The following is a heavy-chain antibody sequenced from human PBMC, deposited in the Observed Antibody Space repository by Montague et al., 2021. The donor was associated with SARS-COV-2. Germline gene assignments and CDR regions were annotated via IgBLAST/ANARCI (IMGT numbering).Heavy chain of an antibody. CDR2: INHSGST. J-gene: IGHJ4*02. CDR3: VGVPLGPRGRGFDY. CDR1: GGSFSGYS. D-gene: IGHD3-16*01. Sequence: SETLSLTCAVYGGSFSGYSWNWIRQPPGKGLEWIWEINHSGSTNXYPSLKSRVTIAVDTSKNQYPLKLSSVTAADTAVYYCVGVPLGPRGRGFDYWGQGTLVTVSS. V-gene: IGHV4-34*01.